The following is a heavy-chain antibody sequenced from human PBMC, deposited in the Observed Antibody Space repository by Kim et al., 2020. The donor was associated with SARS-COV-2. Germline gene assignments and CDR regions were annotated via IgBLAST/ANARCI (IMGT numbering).Heavy chain of an antibody. CDR1: GFTVSSYY. CDR3: ARDRSFYDILTGYYNYYFDY. D-gene: IGHD3-9*01. V-gene: IGHV3-66*01. Sequence: GGSLRLSCAASGFTVSSYYMSWVRQAPGKGLEWVSVINSGGSTYYADSVKGRFTISRDNAKNTLYLQMNNLRAEDTAVYYCARDRSFYDILTGYYNYYFDYWGQGALVTVSS. J-gene: IGHJ4*02. CDR2: INSGGST.